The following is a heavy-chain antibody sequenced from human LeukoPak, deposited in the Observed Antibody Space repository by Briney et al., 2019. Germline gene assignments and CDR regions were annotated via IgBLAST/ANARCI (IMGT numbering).Heavy chain of an antibody. CDR3: AKDRAAGYYGSGNDAFDI. CDR1: GFTFSSYA. J-gene: IGHJ3*02. V-gene: IGHV3-23*01. CDR2: ISGSGGST. D-gene: IGHD3-10*01. Sequence: GGSLRLSCAAAGFTFSSYAMSWVRQAPGKGLEWGSAISGSGGSTYYADSVKGRFTISRDNSKNTLYLQMNSLRAEDTAVYYCAKDRAAGYYGSGNDAFDIWGQGTMVTVSS.